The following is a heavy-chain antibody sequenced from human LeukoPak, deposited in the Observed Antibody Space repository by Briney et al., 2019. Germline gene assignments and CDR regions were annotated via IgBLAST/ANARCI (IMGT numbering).Heavy chain of an antibody. Sequence: SETLSLTCAVYGGSFSGYYWSWIRQPPGKGLEWIGEINHSGSTNYNPSLKSRVTISVDTSKNQFSLKLSSVTAGDTAVYYCARGRRRGRVDYWGQGTLVTVSS. CDR2: INHSGST. J-gene: IGHJ4*02. CDR3: ARGRRRGRVDY. CDR1: GGSFSGYY. V-gene: IGHV4-34*01.